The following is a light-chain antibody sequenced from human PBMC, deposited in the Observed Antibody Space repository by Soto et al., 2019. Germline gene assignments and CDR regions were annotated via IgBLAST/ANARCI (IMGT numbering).Light chain of an antibody. V-gene: IGKV3-20*01. CDR1: QSVSSSS. J-gene: IGKJ1*01. Sequence: ETVLTQSPGTLSLSPGERATLSCRASQSVSSSSLAWYQQRPGQAPRLLIYGTSTRATGIPSRFSGSGSGTEFTLSISSLQPDDFATYYCQQYHTYPRTFGQGTKVDIK. CDR3: QQYHTYPRT. CDR2: GTS.